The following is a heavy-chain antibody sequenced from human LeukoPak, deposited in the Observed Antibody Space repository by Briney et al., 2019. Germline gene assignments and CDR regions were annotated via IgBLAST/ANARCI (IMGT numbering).Heavy chain of an antibody. V-gene: IGHV3-7*01. J-gene: IGHJ4*02. Sequence: GGSLRLSCATSGFTFSNYRMSWVRQAPGKGLEWVANINLRGSEKYYVDSVKGRFTISRDNAKNSLYLQMNSLRAEDTAVYYCARGVRTVDYWGQGTLVTVSS. CDR2: INLRGSEK. CDR3: ARGVRTVDY. D-gene: IGHD3-16*01. CDR1: GFTFSNYR.